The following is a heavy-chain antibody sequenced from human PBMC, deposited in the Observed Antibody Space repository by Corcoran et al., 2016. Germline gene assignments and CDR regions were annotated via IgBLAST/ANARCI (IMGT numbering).Heavy chain of an antibody. D-gene: IGHD6-6*01. CDR1: GYTFTSYG. CDR3: ARESIAALAYYYYGMDV. CDR2: ISAYNGNT. Sequence: QVQLVQSGAEVKKPGASVKVSCKASGYTFTSYGISWVRQAPGQGLEWMGWISAYNGNTNYAQKLQGRVTMTPDTSTSTAYMELRSLRSDDTAVYYCARESIAALAYYYYGMDVWGQGTTVTVSS. J-gene: IGHJ6*02. V-gene: IGHV1-18*01.